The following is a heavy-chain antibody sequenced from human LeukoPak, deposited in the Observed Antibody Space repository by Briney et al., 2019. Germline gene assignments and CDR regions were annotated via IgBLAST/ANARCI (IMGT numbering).Heavy chain of an antibody. Sequence: PSETLSLTCSVSGGSISSYYWSWVRQPAGKGLEWIGRIYSSGSTNYNPSLNSRVTMSVDTSNNQFSLRLTSVTAADTAVHYCARGTTAAAGIFDCWGQGTLVTVSS. CDR1: GGSISSYY. CDR3: ARGTTAAAGIFDC. V-gene: IGHV4-4*07. CDR2: IYSSGST. J-gene: IGHJ4*02. D-gene: IGHD6-13*01.